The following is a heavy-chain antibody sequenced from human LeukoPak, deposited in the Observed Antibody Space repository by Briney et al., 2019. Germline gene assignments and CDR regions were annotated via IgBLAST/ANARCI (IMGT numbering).Heavy chain of an antibody. J-gene: IGHJ6*04. Sequence: PSETLSLTCAVFGGSFSDFYWSWIRQTPGKGLEWIGEVDHTGGTKYNSSLKSRVTISVDTSKNQFSLKLSSVTAADTAVYYCARGPPGRPDVWGKGTTVTVSS. V-gene: IGHV4-34*01. CDR2: VDHTGGT. CDR3: ARGPPGRPDV. CDR1: GGSFSDFY.